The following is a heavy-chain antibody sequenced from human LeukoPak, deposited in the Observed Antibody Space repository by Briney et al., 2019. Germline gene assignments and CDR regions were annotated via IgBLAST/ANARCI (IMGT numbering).Heavy chain of an antibody. J-gene: IGHJ6*03. Sequence: GGSLRLSCAASGFTFSSYSMNWVRQAPGKGLEWVSYISSSSSTIYYADSVKGRFTISRDNAKNSLYLQMNSLRAEDTAVYYCARGNYHYYYMDVWGKGTTVTVSS. CDR3: ARGNYHYYYMDV. V-gene: IGHV3-48*01. CDR2: ISSSSSTI. CDR1: GFTFSSYS.